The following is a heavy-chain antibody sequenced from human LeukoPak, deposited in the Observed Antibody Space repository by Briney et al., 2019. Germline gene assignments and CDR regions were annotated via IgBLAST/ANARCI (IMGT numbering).Heavy chain of an antibody. CDR2: IYYSGST. D-gene: IGHD3-10*01. Sequence: SETLSLTCTVSGGSISSYYWSWIRQPPGEGLEWIGYIYYSGSTNYNPSLKSRVTISVDTSKNQFSLKLSSVTAADTAVYYCARGERGITMVRGVIVQNYYYYYYMDVWGKGTTVTISS. J-gene: IGHJ6*03. V-gene: IGHV4-59*01. CDR3: ARGERGITMVRGVIVQNYYYYYYMDV. CDR1: GGSISSYY.